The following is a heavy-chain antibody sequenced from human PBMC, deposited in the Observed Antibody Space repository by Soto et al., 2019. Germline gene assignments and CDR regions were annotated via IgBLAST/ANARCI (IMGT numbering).Heavy chain of an antibody. Sequence: QVQLVESGGGVVQPGRSLRPSCAASGFTFSSYGMHWVRQAPGKGLEWVAVIWYDGSIKYYADSVKGRFTISRDNSKNTLYLQMNSLRAEDTAVYYCAEMDTAMQIYWGQGTLVTVSS. J-gene: IGHJ4*02. CDR1: GFTFSSYG. CDR2: IWYDGSIK. V-gene: IGHV3-33*01. D-gene: IGHD5-18*01. CDR3: AEMDTAMQIY.